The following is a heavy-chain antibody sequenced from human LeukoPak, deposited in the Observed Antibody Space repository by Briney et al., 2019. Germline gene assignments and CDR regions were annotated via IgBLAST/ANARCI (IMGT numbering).Heavy chain of an antibody. CDR3: AKAPGARIVYYFDY. CDR2: ISWNSGSI. V-gene: IGHV3-9*01. CDR1: GLTFDDYA. D-gene: IGHD3-22*01. Sequence: PGRSLRLSCAASGLTFDDYAMHWVRQAPGKGLEWVSGISWNSGSIGYADSVKGRFTISRDNAKNSLYLQMNSLRAEDTALYYCAKAPGARIVYYFDYWGQGTLVTVSS. J-gene: IGHJ4*02.